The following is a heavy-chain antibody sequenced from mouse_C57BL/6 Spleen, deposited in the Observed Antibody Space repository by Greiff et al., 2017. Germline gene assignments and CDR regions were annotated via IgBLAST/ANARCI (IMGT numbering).Heavy chain of an antibody. Sequence: VQLQQSGAELVRPGASVTLSCKASGYTFTDYEMHWVKQTPVHGLEWIGAIDPETGGTAYNQKFKGKAILTADKSSSTAYMELRSLTSEDSAVYYCTRPTTVAHYAMDYWGQGTSVTVSS. CDR3: TRPTTVAHYAMDY. CDR2: IDPETGGT. V-gene: IGHV1-15*01. J-gene: IGHJ4*01. CDR1: GYTFTDYE. D-gene: IGHD1-1*01.